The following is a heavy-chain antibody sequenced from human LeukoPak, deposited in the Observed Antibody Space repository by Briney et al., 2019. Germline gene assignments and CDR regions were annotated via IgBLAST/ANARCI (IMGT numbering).Heavy chain of an antibody. D-gene: IGHD6-6*01. CDR2: ISAYNGST. Sequence: GASVKVSCKASGYTFTSYDINWVRQAPGQGLEWMGWISAYNGSTNYAQKLQGRVTMTTDTSTSTAYMELRSLRSDDTAVYYCARDLYSSSSANFDYWGQGTLVTVSS. J-gene: IGHJ4*02. CDR3: ARDLYSSSSANFDY. V-gene: IGHV1-18*01. CDR1: GYTFTSYD.